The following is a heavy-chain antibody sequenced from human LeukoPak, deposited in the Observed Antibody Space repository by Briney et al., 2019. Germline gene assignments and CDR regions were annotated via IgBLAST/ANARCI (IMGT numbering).Heavy chain of an antibody. Sequence: ASVKVSCKASGYTFTNYFMHWVRQAPGQGLEWMGVISPSGGGTTYAQKFQGRVTMTRDTSTSTVYMELSSLRSEDTAVYYCAREGTYYDFWSGYRDYYYYGMDVWGQGTTVTVSS. CDR2: ISPSGGGT. CDR1: GYTFTNYF. D-gene: IGHD3-3*01. V-gene: IGHV1-46*01. CDR3: AREGTYYDFWSGYRDYYYYGMDV. J-gene: IGHJ6*02.